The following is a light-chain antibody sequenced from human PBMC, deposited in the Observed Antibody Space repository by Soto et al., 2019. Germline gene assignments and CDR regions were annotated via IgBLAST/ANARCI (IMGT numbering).Light chain of an antibody. V-gene: IGKV1-17*01. CDR2: AAS. Sequence: DIQMTQSPSSLSASVGDRVTITCRASQGITNDLGWYQPKPGKAPKRLIYAASSLQSGVPSRFSGSVSGTEFALSISSLQPEDFATHCSLQDNSYPSPLGHGTKVEIK. J-gene: IGKJ1*01. CDR1: QGITND. CDR3: LQDNSYPSP.